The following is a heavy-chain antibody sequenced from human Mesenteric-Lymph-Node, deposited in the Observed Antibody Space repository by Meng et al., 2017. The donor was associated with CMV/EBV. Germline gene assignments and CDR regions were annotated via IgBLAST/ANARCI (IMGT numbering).Heavy chain of an antibody. CDR3: ARDPYGSGSYSDY. CDR2: IYSGGST. D-gene: IGHD3-10*01. Sequence: GGSLRLSCAASGFTVSSNYMSWVRQAPGKGLEWVSVIYSGGSTYYADSVKGRFTISRDNSKSTLYLEMNSLRADDTAVYYCARDPYGSGSYSDYWGQGTLVTVSS. V-gene: IGHV3-53*01. J-gene: IGHJ4*02. CDR1: GFTVSSNY.